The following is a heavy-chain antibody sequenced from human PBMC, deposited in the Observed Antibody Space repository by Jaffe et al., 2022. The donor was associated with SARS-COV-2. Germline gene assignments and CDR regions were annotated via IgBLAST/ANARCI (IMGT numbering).Heavy chain of an antibody. D-gene: IGHD3-22*01. V-gene: IGHV3-23*04. CDR2: ISGSGGST. CDR1: GFTFSSYA. J-gene: IGHJ4*02. CDR3: AKSSTYYDSSGYYLPLEY. Sequence: EVQLVESGGGLVQPGGSLRLSCAASGFTFSSYAMSWVRQAPGKGLEWVSAISGSGGSTYYADSVKGRFTISRDNSKNTLYLQMNSLRAEDTAVYYCAKSSTYYDSSGYYLPLEYWGQGTLVTVSS.